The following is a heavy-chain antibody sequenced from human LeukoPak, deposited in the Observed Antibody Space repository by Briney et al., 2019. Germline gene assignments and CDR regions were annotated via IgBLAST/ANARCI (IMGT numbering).Heavy chain of an antibody. CDR1: GFMFGSYA. J-gene: IGHJ4*02. D-gene: IGHD2-2*01. Sequence: PGGSLRLSCTASGFMFGSYAMSWVRQAPGKGLEWVSVISGSGGSTYYADSVKGRFTISRDNSKNTPYLQMNSLRAEDTAVYYCVKARDIGGVPGAFDYWGQGTLVTVSS. CDR2: ISGSGGST. V-gene: IGHV3-23*01. CDR3: VKARDIGGVPGAFDY.